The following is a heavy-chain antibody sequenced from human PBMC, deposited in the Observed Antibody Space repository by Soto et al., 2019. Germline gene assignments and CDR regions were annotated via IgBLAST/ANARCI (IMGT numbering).Heavy chain of an antibody. D-gene: IGHD2-2*01. CDR3: AKDLQVQRYCSSTSCPEPQDY. Sequence: PGGSLRLSCAASGFTFSSYAMSWVRQAPGKGLEWVSAISGSGGSTYYADSVKGRFTISRDNSKNTLYLQMNSLRAEDTAVYYCAKDLQVQRYCSSTSCPEPQDYWGQGTLVTVYS. CDR1: GFTFSSYA. V-gene: IGHV3-23*01. J-gene: IGHJ4*02. CDR2: ISGSGGST.